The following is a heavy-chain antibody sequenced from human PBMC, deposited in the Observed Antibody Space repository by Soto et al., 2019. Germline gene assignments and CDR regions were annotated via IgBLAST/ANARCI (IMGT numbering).Heavy chain of an antibody. D-gene: IGHD2-21*01. Sequence: PGGSLRLSCAASGFTFSSYGMHWVRQAPGKGLEWVAVISYDGSNKYYADSVKGRFTISRDNSENTLYLQMNSLRAEDTAVYYCAKDAPPFYLAPFDPWGQGTLVTVSS. CDR3: AKDAPPFYLAPFDP. CDR1: GFTFSSYG. J-gene: IGHJ5*02. V-gene: IGHV3-30*18. CDR2: ISYDGSNK.